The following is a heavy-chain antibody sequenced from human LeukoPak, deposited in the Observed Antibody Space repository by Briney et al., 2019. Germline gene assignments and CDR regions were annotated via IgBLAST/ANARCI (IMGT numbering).Heavy chain of an antibody. D-gene: IGHD3-3*01. CDR3: ARYDDSDY. Sequence: VASVKVSCKASGYTFTGYYMHWVRQAPGQGLEWMGWVNPNSGRTNYAQKFQGRVTMTRDTSISTAYMELSRLTSDDTAVYYCARYDDSDYWGQGTLVTVSS. V-gene: IGHV1-2*02. CDR1: GYTFTGYY. J-gene: IGHJ4*02. CDR2: VNPNSGRT.